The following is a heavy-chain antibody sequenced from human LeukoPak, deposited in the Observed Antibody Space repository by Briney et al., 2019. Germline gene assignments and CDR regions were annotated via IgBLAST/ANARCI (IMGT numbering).Heavy chain of an antibody. D-gene: IGHD4-17*01. V-gene: IGHV3-30*02. J-gene: IGHJ4*02. CDR1: GFTFSSYG. CDR2: IRYDGSNK. CDR3: AKDQVFAVTTTSFDY. Sequence: GGSLRLSCAASGFTFSSYGMHWVRQAPGKGLEWVAFIRYDGSNKYYADSVKGRFTISRDNSKNTLYLQMNSLRAEDTAVYYCAKDQVFAVTTTSFDYWGQGTPVTVSS.